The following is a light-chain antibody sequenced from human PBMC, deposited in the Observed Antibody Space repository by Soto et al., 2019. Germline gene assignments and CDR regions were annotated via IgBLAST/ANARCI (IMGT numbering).Light chain of an antibody. CDR3: SSYAGSSNV. Sequence: QSVLAQPPSACGSPGQSVAISCTGTGSXIXXXXXGXWXQQHPAKAPRLMIYEVTKRPSDIPARFSGSKSGNTASLTVSGLQAEDEADYYCSSYAGSSNVFGTGTKVTVL. CDR2: EVT. J-gene: IGLJ1*01. CDR1: GSXIXXXXX. V-gene: IGLV2-8*01.